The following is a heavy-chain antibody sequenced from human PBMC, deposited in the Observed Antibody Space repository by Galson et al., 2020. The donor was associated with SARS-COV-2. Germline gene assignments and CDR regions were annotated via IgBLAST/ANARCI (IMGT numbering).Heavy chain of an antibody. CDR1: GFTFSTYA. V-gene: IGHV3-30-3*01. Sequence: GGSLRLSCAASGFTFSTYAMHWVRQAPGKGLEWVAVTSHVGSNTYYADSVKGQFTISRDNSKNSLYLQMNSLRAEDTAVFYCARDYAGCTGGSCYAGRGFEIWGQGTMVTVSS. CDR2: TSHVGSNT. D-gene: IGHD2-15*01. J-gene: IGHJ3*02. CDR3: ARDYAGCTGGSCYAGRGFEI.